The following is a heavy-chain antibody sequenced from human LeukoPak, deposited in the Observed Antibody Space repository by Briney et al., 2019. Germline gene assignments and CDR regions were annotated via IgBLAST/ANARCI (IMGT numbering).Heavy chain of an antibody. CDR3: AKDNDPRAYSANDSYDY. CDR2: ISNTGDST. V-gene: IGHV3-23*01. J-gene: IGHJ4*02. Sequence: GGSLRLSCAASGFIFTTYAISWIRQAPGKGLEWVSAISNTGDSTYHADSVKGRFTISRDNSKNTLFLQMNSLRAEDTAVYYCAKDNDPRAYSANDSYDYWGQGTLVTVSS. CDR1: GFIFTTYA. D-gene: IGHD5-12*01.